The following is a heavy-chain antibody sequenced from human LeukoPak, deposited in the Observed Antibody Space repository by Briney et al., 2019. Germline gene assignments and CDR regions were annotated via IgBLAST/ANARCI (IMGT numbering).Heavy chain of an antibody. J-gene: IGHJ4*02. CDR2: IYGGDSEI. CDR3: VRLSEELEAHFDF. Sequence: AGESLKISCKGAGYRFNSYWIGWVRQMPGQGLQWMGVIYGGDSEIRYSPSFQGQVTISADKSINTAYLQWSSLKASDTAMYYCVRLSEELEAHFDFWGQGTPVTVSS. D-gene: IGHD1-1*01. CDR1: GYRFNSYW. V-gene: IGHV5-51*01.